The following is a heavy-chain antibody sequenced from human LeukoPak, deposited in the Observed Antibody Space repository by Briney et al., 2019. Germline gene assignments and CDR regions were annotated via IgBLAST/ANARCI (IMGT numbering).Heavy chain of an antibody. CDR3: AKGGWLEY. CDR1: GFTFSSYE. Sequence: GGSLRVSCAASGFTFSSYEMNWVRQAPGKGLEWVSYISSSGSTKYYADSVKGRFTSSRDNSKNTLYLQMNSLRAEDTAVYYCAKGGWLEYWGQGTLVTVYS. V-gene: IGHV3-48*03. CDR2: ISSSGSTK. J-gene: IGHJ4*02. D-gene: IGHD6-19*01.